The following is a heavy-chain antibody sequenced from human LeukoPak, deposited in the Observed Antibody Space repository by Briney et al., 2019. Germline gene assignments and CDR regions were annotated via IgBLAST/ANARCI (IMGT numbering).Heavy chain of an antibody. V-gene: IGHV1-69*04. CDR1: GGTFSSYA. Sequence: SVKVSCKASGGTFSSYAISWVRQAPGQGLEWMGRIIPILGIANYAQKFQGRVTITADKSTSTAYMELSSLRSEDTAVYYCARKDGYNSEDAFDTWGQGTMVTVSS. D-gene: IGHD5-12*01. J-gene: IGHJ3*02. CDR3: ARKDGYNSEDAFDT. CDR2: IIPILGIA.